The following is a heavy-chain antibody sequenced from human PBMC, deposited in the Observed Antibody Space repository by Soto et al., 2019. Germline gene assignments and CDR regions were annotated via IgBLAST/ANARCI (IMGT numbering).Heavy chain of an antibody. D-gene: IGHD3-3*01. CDR2: ISYDGSNK. J-gene: IGHJ5*02. V-gene: IGHV3-30*18. Sequence: QVQLVESGGGVVQPGRSLRLSCAASGFTFSSYGMHWVRQAPGKGLEWVAVISYDGSNKYYADSVKGRFTISRDNSKNTLYLQMNSLRAEDTAVYYCAKGKLRFLPPGWFDPWGQGTLVTVSS. CDR1: GFTFSSYG. CDR3: AKGKLRFLPPGWFDP.